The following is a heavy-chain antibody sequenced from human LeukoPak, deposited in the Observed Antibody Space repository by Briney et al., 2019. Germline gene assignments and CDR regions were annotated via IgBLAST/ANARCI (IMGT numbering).Heavy chain of an antibody. D-gene: IGHD3-10*01. CDR3: AKGIWFGEFHFDY. Sequence: GGSLRLSCAASGFTFGSFGMHWVRQAPGKGLEWVAVISYDGNNKYYSDSVKGRFTISRDNSKSTLYLQMNSLRAEDTAVYYCAKGIWFGEFHFDYWGQGTLVTVSS. CDR1: GFTFGSFG. CDR2: ISYDGNNK. V-gene: IGHV3-30*18. J-gene: IGHJ4*02.